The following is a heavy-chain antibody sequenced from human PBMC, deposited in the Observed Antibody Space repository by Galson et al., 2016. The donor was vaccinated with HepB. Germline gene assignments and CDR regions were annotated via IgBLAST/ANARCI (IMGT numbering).Heavy chain of an antibody. CDR1: GFSLSTSGMC. Sequence: PALVKPTQTLTLTCTFSGFSLSTSGMCVSWIRQPPGKALEWLARIDWDDDKYYSTSLKTRLTISKDTSKNQVVLTMTNMDPVDTATYYCARRNGYDLGGAFDIWGQGTMVTVSS. CDR3: ARRNGYDLGGAFDI. V-gene: IGHV2-70*11. J-gene: IGHJ3*02. CDR2: IDWDDDK. D-gene: IGHD5-12*01.